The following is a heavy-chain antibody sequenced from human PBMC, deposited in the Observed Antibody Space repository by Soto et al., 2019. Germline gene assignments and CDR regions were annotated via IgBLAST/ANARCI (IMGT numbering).Heavy chain of an antibody. CDR1: GGTFSSYA. CDR3: ARVHFYGSAYYFDY. Sequence: ASVKVSCKASGGTFSSYAISWVRQAPGQGLEWMGIINPSGGSTSYAQKFQGRVTMTRDTSTSTVYMELSSLRSEDTAVYYCARVHFYGSAYYFDYWGQGTLVTVSS. CDR2: INPSGGST. V-gene: IGHV1-46*01. D-gene: IGHD3-10*01. J-gene: IGHJ4*02.